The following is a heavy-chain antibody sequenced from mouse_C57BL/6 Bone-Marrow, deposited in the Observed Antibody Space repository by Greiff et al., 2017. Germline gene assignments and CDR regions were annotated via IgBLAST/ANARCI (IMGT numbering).Heavy chain of an antibody. CDR3: ARDEGDSSGYAY. D-gene: IGHD3-2*02. J-gene: IGHJ3*01. CDR2: ISDGGSYT. V-gene: IGHV5-4*01. Sequence: EVMLVESGGGLVKPGGSLKLSCAASGFTFSSYAMSWVRPTPETRLEWVATISDGGSYTYYPDDVKGRFTISRDNAKNNLYLQMSHLKSEDTAMYYCARDEGDSSGYAYWGKGTLVTVSA. CDR1: GFTFSSYA.